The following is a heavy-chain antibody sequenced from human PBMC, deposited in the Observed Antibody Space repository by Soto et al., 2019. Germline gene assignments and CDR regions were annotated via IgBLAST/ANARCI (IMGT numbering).Heavy chain of an antibody. CDR2: IYWDNDK. J-gene: IGHJ4*02. Sequence: QITLKESGPTLVKPTQTLTLTCTFSGFSLNTDGVGVGWIRHLPGKALEWLALIYWDNDKRYIPSLESRLTITKDTSKNQVVLTMTNMDTVDTATDDCAHTMLPGISGFWGQGTQVTVSS. D-gene: IGHD2-15*01. CDR1: GFSLNTDGVG. CDR3: AHTMLPGISGF. V-gene: IGHV2-5*02.